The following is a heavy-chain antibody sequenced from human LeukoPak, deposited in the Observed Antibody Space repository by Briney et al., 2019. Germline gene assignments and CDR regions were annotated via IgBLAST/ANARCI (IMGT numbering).Heavy chain of an antibody. Sequence: GGSLRLSCEASGFTFSDYGMHWVRQAPGKGLEWVALISYDGSNKYYADSVKGRFTISRDTSKNTLHLQMDSLRVEDTAMYYCARYYGSGSLDYWGQGTLVTVSS. CDR3: ARYYGSGSLDY. J-gene: IGHJ4*02. CDR1: GFTFSDYG. D-gene: IGHD3-10*01. CDR2: ISYDGSNK. V-gene: IGHV3-30*03.